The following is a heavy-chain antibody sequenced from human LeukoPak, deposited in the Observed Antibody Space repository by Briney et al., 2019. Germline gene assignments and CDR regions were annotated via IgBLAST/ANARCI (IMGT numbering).Heavy chain of an antibody. Sequence: PSETLSLTCTVSGGSISSGGYYWSWIRQHPGKGLEWIGYIYYSGSTYYNPSLKSRVTISVDTSKNQFSLKLSSVTAADTAVYYCARRAAMVPYYFDYWGQGTLVTVSS. D-gene: IGHD5-18*01. CDR1: GGSISSGGYY. CDR2: IYYSGST. CDR3: ARRAAMVPYYFDY. V-gene: IGHV4-31*03. J-gene: IGHJ4*02.